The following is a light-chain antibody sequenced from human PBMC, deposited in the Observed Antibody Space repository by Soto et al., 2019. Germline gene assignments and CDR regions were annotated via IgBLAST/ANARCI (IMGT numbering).Light chain of an antibody. V-gene: IGKV4-1*01. J-gene: IGKJ5*01. CDR1: QSVLSGSNSKNY. CDR2: WAS. Sequence: DIVMTQSPDSLAVSLGERATINCKSSQSVLSGSNSKNYITWYQQKPGQPPKLLIYWASTRESGVPDRFSGSGSGTDFTLTISTLQAEDVEVYYCQQSFRAPITFGLGTRLEIK. CDR3: QQSFRAPIT.